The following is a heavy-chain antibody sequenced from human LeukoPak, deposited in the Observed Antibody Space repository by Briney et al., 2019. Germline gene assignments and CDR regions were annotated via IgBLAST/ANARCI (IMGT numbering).Heavy chain of an antibody. D-gene: IGHD1-7*01. J-gene: IGHJ4*02. Sequence: GASVKVSRKSSGDTPHSHAISWVRQAPGQGLEWMGRIIPAFGTTNYAQKFQGRVTITVDKSTRTVYMEMSSLRSEDTAVYYCARDNNWNFANSSPFDYWGQGTLVTVSS. CDR1: GDTPHSHA. CDR2: IIPAFGTT. V-gene: IGHV1-69*06. CDR3: ARDNNWNFANSSPFDY.